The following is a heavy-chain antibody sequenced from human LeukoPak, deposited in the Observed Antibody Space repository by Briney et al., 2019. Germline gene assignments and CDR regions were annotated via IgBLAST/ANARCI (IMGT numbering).Heavy chain of an antibody. CDR1: GFTFSSYS. CDR2: ISSSSSTI. Sequence: GGSPRLSCAASGFTFSSYSMNWVRQAPGEGLEWVSYISSSSSTIYYADSVKGRFTISRDNAKNSLYLQMNSLRAEDTAVYYCASNYYYDSSGSAGAFDIWGQGTMVTVSS. V-gene: IGHV3-48*04. D-gene: IGHD3-22*01. J-gene: IGHJ3*02. CDR3: ASNYYYDSSGSAGAFDI.